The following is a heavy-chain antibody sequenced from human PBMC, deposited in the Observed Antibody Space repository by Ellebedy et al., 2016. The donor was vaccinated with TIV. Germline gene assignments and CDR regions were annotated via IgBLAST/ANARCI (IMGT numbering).Heavy chain of an antibody. D-gene: IGHD4-17*01. J-gene: IGHJ4*02. CDR3: ALAVTTDNDY. CDR2: LYYSGST. Sequence: MPSETLSLTCTVSGGSISSSSYYRGWIRQPPGKGLEWIGSLYYSGSTYYNPSLKSRVTISVDTPNDQFSLKVSSVTAADTAVYYCALAVTTDNDYWGQGTLVTVTS. CDR1: GGSISSSSYY. V-gene: IGHV4-39*01.